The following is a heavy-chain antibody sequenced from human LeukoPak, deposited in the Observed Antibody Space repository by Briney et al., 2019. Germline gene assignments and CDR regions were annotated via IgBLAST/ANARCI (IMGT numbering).Heavy chain of an antibody. J-gene: IGHJ4*02. V-gene: IGHV3-21*01. CDR3: ARDSGYSYGHGGYYFDY. CDR2: ISSSSSYI. D-gene: IGHD5-18*01. CDR1: GFTFSSYS. Sequence: GGSLRLSCAASGFTFSSYSMNWVRQAPGKGLEWVSSISSSSSYIYYADSVKGRFTISRDNAKNSLYLQMNSLRAEDTAVYYCARDSGYSYGHGGYYFDYWGQGTLVTVSS.